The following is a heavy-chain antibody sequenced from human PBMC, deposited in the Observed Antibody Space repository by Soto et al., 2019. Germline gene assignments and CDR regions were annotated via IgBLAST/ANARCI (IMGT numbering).Heavy chain of an antibody. V-gene: IGHV3-23*01. J-gene: IGHJ6*03. CDR3: AKADSIAAAGTGARYYYYDLDV. Sequence: GGSLRLSCAASGFTFSSYAMSWVRQAPGKGLEWVSAISGSGGSTYYADSVKGRFTISRDNSKNTLYLQMNSLRAEDTAVYYCAKADSIAAAGTGARYYYYDLDVWGKGTTVTVSS. D-gene: IGHD6-13*01. CDR1: GFTFSSYA. CDR2: ISGSGGST.